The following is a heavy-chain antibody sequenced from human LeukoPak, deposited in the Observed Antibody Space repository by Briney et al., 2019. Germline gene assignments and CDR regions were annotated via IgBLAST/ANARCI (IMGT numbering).Heavy chain of an antibody. CDR3: ARDTGYSYPLDY. D-gene: IGHD5-18*01. CDR2: INHSGST. V-gene: IGHV4-34*01. CDR1: GGSFSGYY. Sequence: SETLSLTCAVYGGSFSGYYSSWIRQPPGKGLEWIGEINHSGSTNYNPSLKSRVTISVDTSKNQFSLKLSSVTAADTAVYYCARDTGYSYPLDYWGQGTLVTVSS. J-gene: IGHJ4*02.